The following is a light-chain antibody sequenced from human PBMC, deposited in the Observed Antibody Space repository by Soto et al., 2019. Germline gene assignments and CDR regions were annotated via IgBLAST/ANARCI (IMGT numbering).Light chain of an antibody. CDR2: SAS. Sequence: TPYQANQSISSWLAWYQQKPGKAPKLLIYSASNLQSGVPSRFSGSGSGTDCTLTMSSRQAEDVAPYYGHRTHNAPLSFAQGTRLEIK. CDR1: QSISSW. J-gene: IGKJ5*01. V-gene: IGKV1-27*01. CDR3: HRTHNAPLS.